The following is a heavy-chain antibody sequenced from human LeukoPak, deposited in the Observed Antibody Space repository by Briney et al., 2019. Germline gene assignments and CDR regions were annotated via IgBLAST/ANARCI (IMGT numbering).Heavy chain of an antibody. CDR3: AREGDRDTSMAEFDY. D-gene: IGHD5-18*01. J-gene: IGHJ4*02. CDR2: INPNSGGT. CDR1: GYTFIGYY. V-gene: IGHV1-2*02. Sequence: ASVKVSCKASGYTFIGYYLHWVRQAPGQGLEWMGWINPNSGGTNYAQKFQGRVTMTRDTSISTAYMELSRLRSDDTAVYYCAREGDRDTSMAEFDYWGQGTLVTVSS.